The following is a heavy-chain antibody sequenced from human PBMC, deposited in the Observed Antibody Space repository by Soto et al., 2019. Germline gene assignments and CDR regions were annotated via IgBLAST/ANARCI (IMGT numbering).Heavy chain of an antibody. CDR2: IYHSGST. CDR3: ATTYYDSSGYHLGGAFDI. CDR1: GGSISSGGYS. V-gene: IGHV4-30-2*01. Sequence: TSETLSLTCAVSGGSISSGGYSWSWIRQPPGKGLEWIGYIYHSGSTYYNPSLKSRVTISVDRSKNQFSLKLSSVTAADTAVYYCATTYYDSSGYHLGGAFDIWGQGTMVTVSS. J-gene: IGHJ3*02. D-gene: IGHD3-22*01.